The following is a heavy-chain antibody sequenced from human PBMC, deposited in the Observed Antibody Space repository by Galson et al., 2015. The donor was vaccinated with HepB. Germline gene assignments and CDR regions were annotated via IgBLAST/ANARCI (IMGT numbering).Heavy chain of an antibody. J-gene: IGHJ1*01. Sequence: SLRLSCAASGFTFSSYAMHWVRQAPGKGLEYVSAISSNGGSTYYADSVKGRFTISRDNSKNTLYLQMSSLRAEDTAVYYCVNLNSSSWKKYSGGHHEYFQHWGQGTLVTVSS. D-gene: IGHD6-13*01. CDR3: VNLNSSSWKKYSGGHHEYFQH. V-gene: IGHV3-64D*06. CDR1: GFTFSSYA. CDR2: ISSNGGST.